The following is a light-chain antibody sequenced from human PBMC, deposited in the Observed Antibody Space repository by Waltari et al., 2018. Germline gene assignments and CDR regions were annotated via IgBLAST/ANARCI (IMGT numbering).Light chain of an antibody. CDR2: AAS. J-gene: IGKJ4*01. Sequence: TCRASQGISNSLAWYQQKPGKAPKLLLFAASRLESGVTSRFSGSGSGTDYTLTISSLQPEDFATYYCQQYYGTLLTFGGGTKVEIK. CDR1: QGISNS. CDR3: QQYYGTLLT. V-gene: IGKV1-NL1*01.